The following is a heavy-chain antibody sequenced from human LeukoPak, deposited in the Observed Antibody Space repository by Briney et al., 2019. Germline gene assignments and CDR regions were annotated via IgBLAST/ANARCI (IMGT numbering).Heavy chain of an antibody. D-gene: IGHD3-22*01. CDR1: GGTFSSYA. Sequence: ASVKASCKASGGTFSSYAISWVRQAPGQGLEWMGGIIPIFGTANYAQKFQGRVTITADESTSTAYMELSSLRSEDTAVYYCARDPLSAYYDSSGFFDYWGQGTLVTVSS. V-gene: IGHV1-69*13. CDR2: IIPIFGTA. CDR3: ARDPLSAYYDSSGFFDY. J-gene: IGHJ4*02.